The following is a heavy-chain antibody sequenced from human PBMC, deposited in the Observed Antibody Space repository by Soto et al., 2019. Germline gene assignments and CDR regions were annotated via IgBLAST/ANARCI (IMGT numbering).Heavy chain of an antibody. Sequence: QVQLQQWGAGLLKPSETLSLTCAVSGGSFSGYYWSWIRQPPGKGLEWFGEINHSGSTNYNPPLKGRVTISVDTSKNQCSLKLSSVTAADTAVYYCARGRGYCSSTSCYTGYYYYGMDVWGQGTTVTVSS. CDR2: INHSGST. CDR1: GGSFSGYY. V-gene: IGHV4-34*01. D-gene: IGHD2-2*02. J-gene: IGHJ6*02. CDR3: ARGRGYCSSTSCYTGYYYYGMDV.